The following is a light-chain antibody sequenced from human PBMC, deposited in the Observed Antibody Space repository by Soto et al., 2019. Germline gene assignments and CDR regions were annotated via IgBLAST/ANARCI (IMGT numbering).Light chain of an antibody. CDR1: QSISTY. CDR3: MQTIQVPSIA. V-gene: IGKV1-39*02. Sequence: DIQMTQSPSYLSASVGDRVTITCRASQSISTYLNWYQKKPGKAXNLLIYDASRLQSGVPSRFSGSVGGTDFILKISRVEAEDVGVYYGMQTIQVPSIAFGQGTRREIK. CDR2: DAS. J-gene: IGKJ5*01.